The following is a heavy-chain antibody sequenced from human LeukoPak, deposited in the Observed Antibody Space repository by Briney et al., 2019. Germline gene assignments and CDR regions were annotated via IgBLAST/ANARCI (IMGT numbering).Heavy chain of an antibody. V-gene: IGHV1-3*01. J-gene: IGHJ4*02. Sequence: ASVKVSCKASGGTFSSYAISWVRQAPGQGLEWMGWINAGNGNTKYSQKFQGRVTITRDTSASTAYMELSSLRSEDTAVYYCARVGSGWYSPWGQGTLVTVSS. CDR2: INAGNGNT. CDR1: GGTFSSYA. CDR3: ARVGSGWYSP. D-gene: IGHD6-19*01.